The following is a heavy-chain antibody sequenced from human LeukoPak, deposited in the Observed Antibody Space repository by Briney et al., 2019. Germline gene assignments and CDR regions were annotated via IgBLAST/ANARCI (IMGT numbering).Heavy chain of an antibody. CDR1: GGSISSYY. D-gene: IGHD6-19*01. CDR3: ARGSDEASSGWYYYY. V-gene: IGHV4-59*01. CDR2: IYYSGST. J-gene: IGHJ4*02. Sequence: SETLSLTCTVSGGSISSYYWSWIRQPPGKGLEWIGYIYYSGSTNYNPSLKSRVTISVDTSKNQFSLKLSSVTAADTAVYYCARGSDEASSGWYYYYWGQGTLVTVSS.